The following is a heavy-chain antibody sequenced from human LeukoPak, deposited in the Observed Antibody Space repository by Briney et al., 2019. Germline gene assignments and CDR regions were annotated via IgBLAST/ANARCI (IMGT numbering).Heavy chain of an antibody. CDR1: GFTFTNYW. Sequence: GGSLRLSCAASGFTFTNYWMTWVRQAPGKGLEWVANIKQDGSEKYYVDSVKGRFTISRDNAKNSLYLQLNSLRAEDTAVYYCARSPYTSGWYGVGYWGQGTLVTVSS. J-gene: IGHJ4*02. CDR2: IKQDGSEK. D-gene: IGHD6-19*01. CDR3: ARSPYTSGWYGVGY. V-gene: IGHV3-7*01.